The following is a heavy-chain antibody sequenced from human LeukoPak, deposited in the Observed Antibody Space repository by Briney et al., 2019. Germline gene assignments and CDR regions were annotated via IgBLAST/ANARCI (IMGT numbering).Heavy chain of an antibody. CDR3: ARDPGYSSPYFDY. CDR1: GFTFSSYA. CDR2: ISYDGSNK. V-gene: IGHV3-30-3*01. D-gene: IGHD6-19*01. J-gene: IGHJ4*02. Sequence: PGRSLRLSCAASGFTFSSYAMHWVRQAPGKGLEWVAVISYDGSNKYYADSVKGRFTISRDNSKNTLYLQMNSLRAEDTAVYYCARDPGYSSPYFDYWGQGTLVTVSS.